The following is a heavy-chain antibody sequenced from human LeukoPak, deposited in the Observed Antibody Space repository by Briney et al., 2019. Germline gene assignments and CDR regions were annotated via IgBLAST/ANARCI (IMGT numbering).Heavy chain of an antibody. CDR2: LWYDGSNK. D-gene: IGHD3-10*01. J-gene: IGHJ5*02. Sequence: PGGSLRLSCAASGFTFSSYGMHWVRQAPGKGLEWVAVLWYDGSNKYYADSVKGRFTISRDNSKNTLYLQMNSLRAEDTAVYYCARDKGSLWFGVPSNWFDPWGQGTLVTVSS. CDR3: ARDKGSLWFGVPSNWFDP. V-gene: IGHV3-33*01. CDR1: GFTFSSYG.